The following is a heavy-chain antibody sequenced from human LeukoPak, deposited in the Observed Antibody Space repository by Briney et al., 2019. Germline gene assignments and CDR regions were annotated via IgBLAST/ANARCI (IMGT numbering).Heavy chain of an antibody. CDR2: IYYSWGT. CDR1: GGSISSYY. Sequence: SETLSLTCTVSGGSISSYYWSWIRQPPGKGLEWIGYIYYSWGTNYHPSLKSRVNISVDTSKNQFSLNLSSVTAADTAVYFCARGFGGQEVYDYWGQGTLVTVSS. V-gene: IGHV4-59*08. CDR3: ARGFGGQEVYDY. D-gene: IGHD2-15*01. J-gene: IGHJ4*02.